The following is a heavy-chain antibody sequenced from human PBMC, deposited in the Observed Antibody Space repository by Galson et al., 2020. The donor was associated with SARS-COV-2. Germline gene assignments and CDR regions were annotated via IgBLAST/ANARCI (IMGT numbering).Heavy chain of an antibody. V-gene: IGHV4-39*01. CDR3: ARHVGSGGTLYSFKT. Sequence: SETLSLTCSVSGDSISSTNYYWGWIRQPLGKGLEWIGTIFYTGNTYYSPSLKPRVTISVDTSKNQFSLKLTSLTAADTAVYYCARHVGSGGTLYSFKTWAQGTLATVSS. CDR2: IFYTGNT. CDR1: GDSISSTNYY. D-gene: IGHD6-25*01. J-gene: IGHJ5*02.